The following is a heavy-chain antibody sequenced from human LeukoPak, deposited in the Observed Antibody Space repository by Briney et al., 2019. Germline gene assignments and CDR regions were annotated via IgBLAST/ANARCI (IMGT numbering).Heavy chain of an antibody. V-gene: IGHV3-23*01. J-gene: IGHJ4*02. D-gene: IGHD1-26*01. CDR2: ISGSGAST. CDR1: GFTFSSFA. Sequence: PGGSLRLSCAASGFTFSSFAMTWVRQAPGKGLEWVSAISGSGASTYYADSVKGRFTISRDNSKNTLYLQMNSLRAEDTAVYYCAEGRGSPYYFEYWGQGTLVTVSS. CDR3: AEGRGSPYYFEY.